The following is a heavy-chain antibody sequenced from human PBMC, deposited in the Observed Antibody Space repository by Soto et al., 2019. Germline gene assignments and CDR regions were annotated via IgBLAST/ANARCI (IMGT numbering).Heavy chain of an antibody. CDR2: MNAETGNA. V-gene: IGHV1-8*01. J-gene: IGHJ5*02. CDR3: ARGSGAGGLHWFDP. D-gene: IGHD6-25*01. Sequence: QVQLVQYGAEVKKPGASVKVSCKASGYTFINHDINWVRQAPGQGLEWMGWMNAETGNAGYEQIFQGRVTMTRYTSINTAYMELSSLTSEDTAVYFCARGSGAGGLHWFDPWGQGTLVTVSS. CDR1: GYTFINHD.